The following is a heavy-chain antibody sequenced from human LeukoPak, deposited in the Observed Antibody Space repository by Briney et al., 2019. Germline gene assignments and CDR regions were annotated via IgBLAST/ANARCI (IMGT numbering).Heavy chain of an antibody. V-gene: IGHV4-34*01. CDR2: INHSGST. CDR3: ASSITMVRGVIQNYYYYYMDV. CDR1: GGSISSYY. D-gene: IGHD3-10*01. J-gene: IGHJ6*03. Sequence: SETLSLTCTVSGGSISSYYWSWIRQPPGKGLEWIGEINHSGSTNYNPSLKSRVTISVDTSKNQFSLKLSSVTAADTAVYYCASSITMVRGVIQNYYYYYMDVWGKGTTVTISS.